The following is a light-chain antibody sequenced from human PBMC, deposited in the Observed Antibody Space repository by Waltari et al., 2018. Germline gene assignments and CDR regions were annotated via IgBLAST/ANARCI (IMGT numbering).Light chain of an antibody. V-gene: IGKV4-1*01. J-gene: IGKJ1*01. CDR3: HQYYTSLWT. Sequence: DIVMTQSPDSLAVSLGERATINCKSSQSVLSSSNNKNYLAWYQQKPGQPPKLLIYWASSRESGVPERFSGSGSGTDFTLTISSLQAEDLAVYYCHQYYTSLWTFGQGTKVEIK. CDR2: WAS. CDR1: QSVLSSSNNKNY.